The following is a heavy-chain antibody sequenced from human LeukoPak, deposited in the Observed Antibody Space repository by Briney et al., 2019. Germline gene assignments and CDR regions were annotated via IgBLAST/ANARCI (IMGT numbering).Heavy chain of an antibody. D-gene: IGHD4-23*01. CDR3: ARTQGVFYGGNFGAFHI. V-gene: IGHV1-3*01. CDR2: INAGIGNT. J-gene: IGHJ3*02. CDR1: GYTFTSYA. Sequence: GASVKVSCKASGYTFTSYAMHWVRQAPGQRLEWMGWINAGIGNTKYSQKFQGRVAITRDTSASTAYMELSSLRSEDTAVYYCARTQGVFYGGNFGAFHIWGQGTMVTVSS.